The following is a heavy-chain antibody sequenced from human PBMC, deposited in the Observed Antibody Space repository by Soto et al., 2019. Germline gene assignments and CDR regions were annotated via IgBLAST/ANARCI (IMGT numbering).Heavy chain of an antibody. J-gene: IGHJ3*02. CDR2: IYYSGST. CDR3: ARDLPINWLPQLQPVEHAFDI. D-gene: IGHD5-18*01. V-gene: IGHV4-31*03. Sequence: ASETLSLTRPFSGGSISSGGYYWSWIRQHPGKGLEWIGYIYYSGSTYYNPSLKSRVTISVDTSKNQFSLKLSSVTAADTAVYYCARDLPINWLPQLQPVEHAFDILGQGTMVTVSS. CDR1: GGSISSGGYY.